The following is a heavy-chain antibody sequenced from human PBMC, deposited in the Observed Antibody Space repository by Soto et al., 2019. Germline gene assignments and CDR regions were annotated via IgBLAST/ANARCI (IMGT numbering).Heavy chain of an antibody. V-gene: IGHV3-23*01. CDR2: ISANGGRT. CDR1: EFTFSTFF. Sequence: EVQLLEPGGGLVQPGGSLRLSCAASEFTFSTFFMTWVRQAPGKGLDWVSSISANGGRTLYADSVKGRFTISRDNSKNTLYLQMNSLRPEDTAVYYCARDPHGDYFGAFDFWGQKTMVTVSS. CDR3: ARDPHGDYFGAFDF. D-gene: IGHD4-17*01. J-gene: IGHJ3*01.